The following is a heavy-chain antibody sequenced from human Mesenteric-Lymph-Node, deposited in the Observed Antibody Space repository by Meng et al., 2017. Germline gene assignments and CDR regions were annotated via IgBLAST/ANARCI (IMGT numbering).Heavy chain of an antibody. CDR1: GGSVSSDGYY. D-gene: IGHD3-10*01. Sequence: SETLSLTCTVSGGSVSSDGYYWSWIRQHPGKGLEWIGYIYYSGSTHYNPSLKSRLTISVDTSKNQFSLKLNSVTAADTAVYFCTRASVWFSGNYWGQGTLVTVSS. J-gene: IGHJ4*02. CDR2: IYYSGST. V-gene: IGHV4-31*03. CDR3: TRASVWFSGNY.